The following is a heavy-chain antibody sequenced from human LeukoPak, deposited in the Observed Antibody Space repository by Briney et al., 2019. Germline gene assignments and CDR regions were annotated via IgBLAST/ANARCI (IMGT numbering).Heavy chain of an antibody. CDR1: GGSISSSSYY. CDR2: IYYSGST. Sequence: NPSETLSLTCTVSGGSISSSSYYWSWIRQPPGKGLEWIGYIYYSGSTYYNPSLKSRVTISVDTSKNQFSLKLSSVTAADTAVYYCARDDGGGDDSDYWGQGTLVTVSS. CDR3: ARDDGGGDDSDY. J-gene: IGHJ4*02. V-gene: IGHV4-30-4*08. D-gene: IGHD2-21*02.